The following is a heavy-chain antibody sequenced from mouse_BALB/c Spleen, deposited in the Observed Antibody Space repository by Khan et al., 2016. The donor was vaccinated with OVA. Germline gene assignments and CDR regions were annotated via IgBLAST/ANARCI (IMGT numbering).Heavy chain of an antibody. CDR3: TRPPYFSYTLDH. CDR1: GYTFTNYG. V-gene: IGHV9-3-1*01. J-gene: IGHJ4*01. D-gene: IGHD2-10*01. CDR2: INTYTGEP. Sequence: QIQLVQSGPELKKPGETVKISCKASGYTFTNYGMNWVKQSPGKALKWMGWINTYTGEPTYADDFKGRFAFSLETSASTAYLQINNLKNEDTATYFCTRPPYFSYTLDHWGQGTTVTVSS.